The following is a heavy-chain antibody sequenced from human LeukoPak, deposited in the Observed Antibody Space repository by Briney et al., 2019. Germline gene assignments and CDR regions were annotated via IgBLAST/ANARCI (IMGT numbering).Heavy chain of an antibody. Sequence: GGSLRLSCAASGFPFSTYGMHWVRQAPGKGLEWVAGILYDGSNVYYADSVKGRFTISRDNSKNTLSLQMNSLRGEDTGVYFCAGLLTTITTGAKWGQGTLVTVSS. V-gene: IGHV3-30*03. J-gene: IGHJ4*02. CDR3: AGLLTTITTGAK. D-gene: IGHD4-11*01. CDR2: ILYDGSNV. CDR1: GFPFSTYG.